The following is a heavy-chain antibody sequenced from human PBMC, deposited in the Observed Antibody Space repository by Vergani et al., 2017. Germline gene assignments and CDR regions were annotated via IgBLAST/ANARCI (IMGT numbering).Heavy chain of an antibody. Sequence: QVQLVESGGGVVQPGRSLRLSCAASVFTFSSYGMHWVRQAPGKGLEWVAVIWYDVSNQYYADSVKGRFTISRDNSKNTLYLQMNSLRAEDTAVYYCAREPMTTVTIMDYWGQGTLVTVSS. V-gene: IGHV3-33*01. D-gene: IGHD4-17*01. CDR2: IWYDVSNQ. CDR3: AREPMTTVTIMDY. J-gene: IGHJ4*02. CDR1: VFTFSSYG.